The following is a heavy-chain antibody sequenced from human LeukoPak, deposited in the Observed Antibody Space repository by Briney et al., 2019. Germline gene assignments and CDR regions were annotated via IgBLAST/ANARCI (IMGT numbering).Heavy chain of an antibody. D-gene: IGHD2-21*01. CDR2: IKSKSDGETT. V-gene: IGHV3-15*01. CDR3: TTDIQDY. CDR1: GFTFNDAS. J-gene: IGHJ4*02. Sequence: NAGGSLRLSCAASGFTFNDASMSWVRQAPGKGLEWVGRIKSKSDGETTDYAAPVKGRFTISRDDSINTLYLQINSLKTEDTAVYYCTTDIQDYWGQGTLVTVSS.